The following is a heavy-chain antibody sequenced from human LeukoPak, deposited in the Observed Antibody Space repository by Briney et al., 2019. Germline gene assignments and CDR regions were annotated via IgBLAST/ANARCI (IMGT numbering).Heavy chain of an antibody. CDR3: ARGMAWFGELLSPYFDY. D-gene: IGHD3-10*01. J-gene: IGHJ4*02. CDR2: ISYDGSNK. V-gene: IGHV3-30*04. CDR1: GFTFSSYA. Sequence: GGSLRLSCAASGFTFSSYAMHWVRQAPGKGLEWVAVISYDGSNKYYADSVKGRFTISRDNSKNTLYLQMNSLRAEDTAVYYCARGMAWFGELLSPYFDYWGQGTLVTVSS.